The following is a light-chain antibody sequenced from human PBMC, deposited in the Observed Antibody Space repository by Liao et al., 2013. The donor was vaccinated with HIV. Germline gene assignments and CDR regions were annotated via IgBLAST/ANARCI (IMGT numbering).Light chain of an antibody. CDR3: QAWDSSTEV. CDR1: ALPKQY. CDR2: KDD. V-gene: IGLV3-25*03. J-gene: IGLJ2*01. Sequence: SYELTQSPSVSVSPGQTARITCSGDALPKQYVYWYQQKPGQAPLLVIYKDDERPSGIPERFSGSTSGTTVTLTISGVQAEDEADYYCQAWDSSTEVFGGGTKLTVL.